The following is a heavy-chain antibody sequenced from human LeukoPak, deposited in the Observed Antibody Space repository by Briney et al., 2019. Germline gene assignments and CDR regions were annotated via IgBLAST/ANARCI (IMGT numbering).Heavy chain of an antibody. J-gene: IGHJ4*02. CDR1: GGSFSGYY. CDR2: INHSGST. V-gene: IGHV4-34*01. CDR3: ARGGEYSSSYDY. D-gene: IGHD6-6*01. Sequence: SETLSLTCAVYGGSFSGYYWSWIRQPPGKGLEWIGEINHSGSTNYNPSLKSRVTISVDTSKNQFSLKLSSVTAADTAVYYCARGGEYSSSYDYWGQGTVVTVSS.